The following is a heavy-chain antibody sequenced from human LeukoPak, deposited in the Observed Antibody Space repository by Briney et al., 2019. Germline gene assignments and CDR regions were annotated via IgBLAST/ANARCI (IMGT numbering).Heavy chain of an antibody. CDR1: GFTFSGSA. V-gene: IGHV3-73*01. Sequence: GGSLRLSCAASGFTFSGSAMHWVRQASGKGLEWVGRIRSKANSYATAYAASVKGRVTISRDDSKNTAYLQMNSLKTEDTAVYYCTRHKAYYYYMDVWGKGTTVTVSS. CDR2: IRSKANSYAT. J-gene: IGHJ6*03. CDR3: TRHKAYYYYMDV.